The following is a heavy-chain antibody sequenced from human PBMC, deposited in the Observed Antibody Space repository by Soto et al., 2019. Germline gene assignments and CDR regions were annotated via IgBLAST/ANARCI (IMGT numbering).Heavy chain of an antibody. D-gene: IGHD1-26*01. CDR3: ARNGVGATHYYCDRIAV. J-gene: IGHJ6*02. V-gene: IGHV3-33*08. Sequence: GGSLRLSCAASGYTFSSFGMHWVRQAPGKGLEWVAVIWYDGSNKYYADSVKGRFTISRDNSKNTLYLQMNSLRAEDTAVYYCARNGVGATHYYCDRIAVWGQGTTVPVSS. CDR2: IWYDGSNK. CDR1: GYTFSSFG.